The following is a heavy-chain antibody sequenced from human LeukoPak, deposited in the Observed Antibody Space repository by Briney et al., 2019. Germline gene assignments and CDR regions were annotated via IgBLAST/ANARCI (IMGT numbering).Heavy chain of an antibody. V-gene: IGHV3-7*01. Sequence: GGSLRLSRAASGLTFSKSWMSWVRQAPGQGLEWVAAIKEDGSEKDYVDSVKGRSTISRDNAKNSLYLQMNSLRAEDTAVYYCATYTNWVAGDVWGQGTSVSVSS. J-gene: IGHJ6*02. D-gene: IGHD1-1*01. CDR3: ATYTNWVAGDV. CDR1: GLTFSKSW. CDR2: IKEDGSEK.